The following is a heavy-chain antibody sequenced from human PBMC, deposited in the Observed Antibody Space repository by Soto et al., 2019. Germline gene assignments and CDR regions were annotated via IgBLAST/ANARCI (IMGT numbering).Heavy chain of an antibody. CDR1: GYTFTSYG. D-gene: IGHD7-27*01. Sequence: GASVKVSCKASGYTFTSYGISWVRQAPGQGLEWMGIISACNGNTNYAQKLQGRVTMTTDTSTSTVYMELSSLRSEDTAVYYCVSTEPLGTPDYWGQGTLVTVSS. V-gene: IGHV1-18*01. CDR2: ISACNGNT. J-gene: IGHJ4*02. CDR3: VSTEPLGTPDY.